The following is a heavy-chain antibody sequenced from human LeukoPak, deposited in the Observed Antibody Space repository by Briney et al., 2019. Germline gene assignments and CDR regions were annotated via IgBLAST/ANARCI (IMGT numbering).Heavy chain of an antibody. Sequence: GGSLRLSCAASGFTFSTFWMSWVRQSPGKGLEWVANIKQDGSERYYVDSMKGRFTVSRDNAKNSLYLQLDSLRAEDTAVYYCARGGTFVSDYWGQGTLVTVSS. J-gene: IGHJ4*02. V-gene: IGHV3-7*01. CDR3: ARGGTFVSDY. CDR2: IKQDGSER. CDR1: GFTFSTFW. D-gene: IGHD1-1*01.